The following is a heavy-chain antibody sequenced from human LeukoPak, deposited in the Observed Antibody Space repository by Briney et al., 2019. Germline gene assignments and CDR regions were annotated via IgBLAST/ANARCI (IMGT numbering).Heavy chain of an antibody. Sequence: GGSLRLSCAASGFTFSSYEMNWVRQAPGKGLEWVSYISSSGSTIYYADSVKGRFTISRDNAKNTLYLQMNGLRAEDTAVYYCARGSPTVMDYWGQGTLVTVSS. CDR1: GFTFSSYE. V-gene: IGHV3-48*03. D-gene: IGHD4-17*01. CDR2: ISSSGSTI. J-gene: IGHJ4*02. CDR3: ARGSPTVMDY.